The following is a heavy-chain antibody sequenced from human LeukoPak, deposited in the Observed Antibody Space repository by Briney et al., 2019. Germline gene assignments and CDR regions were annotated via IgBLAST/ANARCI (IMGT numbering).Heavy chain of an antibody. CDR2: ISSNGNT. V-gene: IGHV3-64*01. Sequence: QPGGSLRLSCAASGFTFSTYGVYWVRQAPGKGLEHVSSISSNGNTYYANSVKGRFTISRDNPKNTLYLQMGSLRDEDLAVYYCARARVAAKSGYMDVWGTGTTVTISS. CDR1: GFTFSTYG. CDR3: ARARVAAKSGYMDV. D-gene: IGHD2-15*01. J-gene: IGHJ6*03.